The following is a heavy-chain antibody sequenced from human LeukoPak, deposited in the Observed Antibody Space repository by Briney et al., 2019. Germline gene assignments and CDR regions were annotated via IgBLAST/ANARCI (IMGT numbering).Heavy chain of an antibody. Sequence: GASVKVSCKASGYTYTSYDINWVRQATGQGLEWMGWMNPNSGNTGYAQKFQGRVTMTRNTSISTAYMELSSLRSEDTAVYYCARSVTSGYCSSTSCYYYYYYGMDVWGQGTTVTVSS. CDR1: GYTYTSYD. J-gene: IGHJ6*02. D-gene: IGHD2-2*01. V-gene: IGHV1-8*01. CDR3: ARSVTSGYCSSTSCYYYYYYGMDV. CDR2: MNPNSGNT.